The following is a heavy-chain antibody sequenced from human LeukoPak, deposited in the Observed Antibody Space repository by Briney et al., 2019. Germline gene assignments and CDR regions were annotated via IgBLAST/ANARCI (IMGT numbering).Heavy chain of an antibody. Sequence: GASVKVSCKASGYTFTSHYMHWVRQAPGQGLEWMGRINPSGGSTTYAQRFQGRVNMPRDTSTSTVYMELSSLRSEDTAVYFCARDSYYDSSGSVDYWGQGTLVTVSS. CDR1: GYTFTSHY. CDR3: ARDSYYDSSGSVDY. CDR2: INPSGGST. J-gene: IGHJ4*02. V-gene: IGHV1-46*01. D-gene: IGHD3-22*01.